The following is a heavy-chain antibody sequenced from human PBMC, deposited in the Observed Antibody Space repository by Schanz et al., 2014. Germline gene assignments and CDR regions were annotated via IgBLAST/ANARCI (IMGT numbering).Heavy chain of an antibody. CDR3: ARDLTVDTGYVVHYYYYGMDV. D-gene: IGHD5-12*01. J-gene: IGHJ6*02. V-gene: IGHV1-69*04. CDR2: IIPILGIA. CDR1: GGTFSSYS. Sequence: QVQLVQSGAEVKKPGSSVKVSCKASGGTFSSYSISWVRQAPGQGLEWMGRIIPILGIANYAQKFQGRVTITADRSTSTAYMELTSLRSEDTAVYFCARDLTVDTGYVVHYYYYGMDVWGQGTTVTGSS.